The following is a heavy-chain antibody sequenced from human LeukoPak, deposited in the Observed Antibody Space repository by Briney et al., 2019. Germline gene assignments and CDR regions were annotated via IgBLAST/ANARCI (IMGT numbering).Heavy chain of an antibody. V-gene: IGHV3-15*07. D-gene: IGHD1-20*01. Sequence: GGSLRLSCAASGFTFTNAWMNWVRQAPGKGLEWVGRIKSKADGETIDYAAPVKGRFTSSRDDSKNMLYLQMNSLKSEDTAVYYCSTLTSRGLSDSWGQGTLVTVSS. CDR2: IKSKADGETI. J-gene: IGHJ4*02. CDR1: GFTFTNAW. CDR3: STLTSRGLSDS.